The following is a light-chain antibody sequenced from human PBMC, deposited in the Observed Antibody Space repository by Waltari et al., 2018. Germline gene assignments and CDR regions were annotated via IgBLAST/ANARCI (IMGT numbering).Light chain of an antibody. CDR3: HQYYSIPYT. CDR2: WAS. V-gene: IGKV4-1*01. Sequence: DIVMTQSPDSLSVSLGERATINCKSSQSVFYSSYNKNDLAWYQQKPGQPPKLLIYWASTRESGVPDRFSGSGSGTDFTLTTSSLQAEDVAVYYCHQYYSIPYTFGQGTKLEVK. CDR1: QSVFYSSYNKND. J-gene: IGKJ2*01.